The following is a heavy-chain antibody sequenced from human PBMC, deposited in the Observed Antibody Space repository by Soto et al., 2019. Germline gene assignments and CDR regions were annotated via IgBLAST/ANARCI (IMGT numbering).Heavy chain of an antibody. D-gene: IGHD6-19*01. V-gene: IGHV3-23*01. J-gene: IGHJ4*02. Sequence: PGGSLRLSCAASGFSFPNYAMTWVRQAPGKGLEWVSSISDVGAATYSADSVKGRFTISRDDSRNTLYLQMDNLRAEDTAVYFCVKGSRPIPNVSGLIYGLYWGQGTPVTVSS. CDR1: GFSFPNYA. CDR2: ISDVGAAT. CDR3: VKGSRPIPNVSGLIYGLY.